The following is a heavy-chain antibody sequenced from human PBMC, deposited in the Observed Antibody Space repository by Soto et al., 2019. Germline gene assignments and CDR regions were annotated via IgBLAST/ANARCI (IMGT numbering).Heavy chain of an antibody. CDR2: INHSGST. V-gene: IGHV4-34*01. CDR1: GGFFSGYD. J-gene: IGHJ5*02. D-gene: IGHD1-26*01. Sequence: QVQLQQWGAGPLKPSETLSLTCAVYGGFFSGYDWSWIRQPPGKGLEWLGEINHSGSTNSNPSLKSRVTISVDTSKNQFSMKLSSVTAADTAVYYCARSLGRGWFDPWGQVTLVTVSS. CDR3: ARSLGRGWFDP.